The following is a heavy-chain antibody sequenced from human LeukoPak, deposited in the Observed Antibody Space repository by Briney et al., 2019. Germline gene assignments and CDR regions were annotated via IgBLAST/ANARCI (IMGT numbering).Heavy chain of an antibody. V-gene: IGHV1-69*06. CDR2: IIPIFGTA. Sequence: SVKVSRKASGGTFSSYAISWVRQAPGQGLEWMGGIIPIFGTANYAQKFQGRVTITADKSTSTAYMELSSLRSEDTAVYYCAREGRGVIFDYWGQGTLVTVSS. CDR1: GGTFSSYA. CDR3: AREGRGVIFDY. J-gene: IGHJ4*02. D-gene: IGHD3-10*01.